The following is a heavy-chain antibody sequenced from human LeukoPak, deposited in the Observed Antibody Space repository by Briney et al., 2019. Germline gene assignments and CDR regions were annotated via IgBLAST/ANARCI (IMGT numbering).Heavy chain of an antibody. V-gene: IGHV3-33*01. CDR2: IWYDGSNK. CDR1: GFTFSSYG. J-gene: IGHJ4*02. D-gene: IGHD3-22*01. CDR3: ARDHYDSSGPAGY. Sequence: PGGSLSLSCAASGFTFSSYGMHWVRQAPGKGLEWVAVIWYDGSNKYYADSVKGRFTISRDNSKNTLYLQMNSLRAEDTAVYYCARDHYDSSGPAGYWGQGTLVTVSS.